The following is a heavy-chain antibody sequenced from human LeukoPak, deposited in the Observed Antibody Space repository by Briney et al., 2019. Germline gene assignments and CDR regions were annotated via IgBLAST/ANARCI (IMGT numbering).Heavy chain of an antibody. J-gene: IGHJ4*02. D-gene: IGHD3-10*01. CDR1: GFTFSRYS. CDR3: ARGGWFIVDY. CDR2: ISSGGSTI. Sequence: GGSLRLSCAASGFTFSRYSMNWVRQAPGKGLKWVSYISSGGSTIYYADSVKGRFTISRDNAKNTLYLQMNSLRAEDTAVYYCARGGWFIVDYWGQGTLVTVSS. V-gene: IGHV3-48*04.